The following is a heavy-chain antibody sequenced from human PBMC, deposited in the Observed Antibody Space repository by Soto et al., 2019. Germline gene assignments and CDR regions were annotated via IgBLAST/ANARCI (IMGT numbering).Heavy chain of an antibody. CDR3: ARLDYGDYGGYFDY. J-gene: IGHJ4*02. D-gene: IGHD4-17*01. V-gene: IGHV4-59*08. Sequence: NPSETLSLTCTVSGGSISSYYWSWIRQPPGKGLEWIGYIYYSGSTNYNPSLKSRVTISVDTSKNQFSLKLSSVTAADTAVYYCARLDYGDYGGYFDYWGQGTLVTVSS. CDR2: IYYSGST. CDR1: GGSISSYY.